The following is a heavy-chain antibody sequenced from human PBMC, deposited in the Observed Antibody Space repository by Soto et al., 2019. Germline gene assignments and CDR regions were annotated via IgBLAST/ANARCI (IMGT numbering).Heavy chain of an antibody. CDR1: GFTFSSYA. CDR2: ISGSGGST. J-gene: IGHJ4*02. V-gene: IGHV3-23*01. Sequence: GSLRLSCAASGFTFSSYAMSWVRQAPGKGLEWVSAISGSGGSTYYADSVKGRFTISRDNSKNTLYLQMNSLRAEDTAVYYCAKDRHDSSGYYPKFDYWGQGTLVTVSS. D-gene: IGHD3-22*01. CDR3: AKDRHDSSGYYPKFDY.